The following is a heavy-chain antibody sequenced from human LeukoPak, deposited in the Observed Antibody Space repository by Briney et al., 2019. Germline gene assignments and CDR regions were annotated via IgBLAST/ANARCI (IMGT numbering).Heavy chain of an antibody. CDR3: ARVRTVTPYYFEY. CDR2: IYYSGST. CDR1: GGSISSYY. Sequence: PSETLSLTCTVSGGSISSYYWSWIRQPPGKGLEWIGYIYYSGSTNYNPSLKSRVTISVDTSKNQLSLKLSSVTAADTAVYYCARVRTVTPYYFEYWGQGTLVTVSS. D-gene: IGHD4-11*01. V-gene: IGHV4-59*12. J-gene: IGHJ4*02.